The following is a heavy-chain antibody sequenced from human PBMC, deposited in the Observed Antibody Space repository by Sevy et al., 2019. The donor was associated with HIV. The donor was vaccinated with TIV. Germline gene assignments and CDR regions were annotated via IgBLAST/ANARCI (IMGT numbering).Heavy chain of an antibody. V-gene: IGHV1-69*13. CDR3: ARGGGNGWYYFDY. D-gene: IGHD6-19*01. J-gene: IGHJ4*02. CDR1: GGTFSSYG. Sequence: APVKVSCKASGGTFSSYGISWVRQAPGQGLEWMGGIIPILGTVNYAQKFQGRVTITADESTKTGYMELSSLGSEDAAVDCCARGGGNGWYYFDYWGQETLVIVSS. CDR2: IIPILGTV.